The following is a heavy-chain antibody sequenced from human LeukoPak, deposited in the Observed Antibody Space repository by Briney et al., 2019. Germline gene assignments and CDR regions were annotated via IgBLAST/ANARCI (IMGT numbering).Heavy chain of an antibody. CDR2: VSAYNGNT. CDR1: GYTFTNYG. D-gene: IGHD3-9*01. V-gene: IGHV1-18*01. Sequence: ASVKVSCKASGYTFTNYGISWVRQAPGQGLEWMGWVSAYNGNTNYAQKVQDRVAMTTDTSTSTAYMELRSLRSDDTAVYYCARDLSGITYYDILTGYGPFDYWGQGTLVTVSS. J-gene: IGHJ4*02. CDR3: ARDLSGITYYDILTGYGPFDY.